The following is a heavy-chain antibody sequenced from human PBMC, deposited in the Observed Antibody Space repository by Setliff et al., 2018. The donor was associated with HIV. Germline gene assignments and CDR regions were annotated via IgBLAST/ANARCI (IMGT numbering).Heavy chain of an antibody. CDR2: IYTSGST. V-gene: IGHV4-4*08. CDR3: ARAPRGYHDSSGYYPYAFDI. D-gene: IGHD3-22*01. J-gene: IGHJ3*02. Sequence: PSETLSLTCTVSGGSISSYYWSWIRQPPGKGLEWIGYIYTSGSTNYNPSLKSRVTISVDTSKNQFSLKLSSVTAADTAVYYCARAPRGYHDSSGYYPYAFDIWGQGTMVTVSS. CDR1: GGSISSYY.